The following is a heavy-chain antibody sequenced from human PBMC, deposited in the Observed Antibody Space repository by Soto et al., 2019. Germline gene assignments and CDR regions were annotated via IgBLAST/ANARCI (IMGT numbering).Heavy chain of an antibody. CDR2: INAGNGNT. V-gene: IGHV1-3*01. D-gene: IGHD4-4*01. CDR3: ARADYSWIGNWFDP. CDR1: GYTFTSYA. J-gene: IGHJ5*02. Sequence: ASVKVSCKAAGYTFTSYAMHWVRQAPGQRLEWMGWINAGNGNTKYSQKFQGRVTITRDTSASTAYMELSSLRSEDTAVYYCARADYSWIGNWFDPWGQGTLVTVSS.